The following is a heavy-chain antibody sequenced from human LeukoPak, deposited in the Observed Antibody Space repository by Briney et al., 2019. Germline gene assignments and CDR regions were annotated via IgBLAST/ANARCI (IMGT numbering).Heavy chain of an antibody. J-gene: IGHJ4*02. CDR3: ARADLTPDYFDY. V-gene: IGHV3-21*01. CDR1: GFSFSSYW. Sequence: KPGGSLRLSCAASGFSFSSYWMHWVRHAPGKGLVWVSSISSSSSYIYYADSVKGRFTISRDNAKNSLYLQMNSLRAEDTAVYYCARADLTPDYFDYWGQGTLVTVSS. CDR2: ISSSSSYI. D-gene: IGHD3-9*01.